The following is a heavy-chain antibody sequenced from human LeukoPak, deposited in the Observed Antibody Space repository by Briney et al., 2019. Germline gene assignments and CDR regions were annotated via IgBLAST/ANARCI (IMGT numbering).Heavy chain of an antibody. Sequence: GGSLRLSCAASGFTFSSYSMNWVRQAPGKGLEWVSYISSSGTSIYYSDSVKGRFTISRDTAKNSLYLQMNSLRAEDTAVYYCARDRGDYVFDYWGQGTLVTVS. CDR3: ARDRGDYVFDY. CDR2: ISSSGTSI. CDR1: GFTFSSYS. J-gene: IGHJ4*02. D-gene: IGHD4-17*01. V-gene: IGHV3-48*01.